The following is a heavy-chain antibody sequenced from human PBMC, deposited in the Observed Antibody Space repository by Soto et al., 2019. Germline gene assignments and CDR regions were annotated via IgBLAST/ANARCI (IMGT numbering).Heavy chain of an antibody. D-gene: IGHD3-3*01. V-gene: IGHV3-7*01. CDR1: GFTFSSYW. Sequence: EEQLVESGGGLVQPGGSLRLSCAASGFTFSSYWMSWVRQAPGRGLEWVANIKQDGSEKSYVDSVKGRFTISRDNAKNLLYLQMNSLRAEDTAVYYCARELRFVDWLLSRYSSYYMDVWGKGTKVTVSS. CDR3: ARELRFVDWLLSRYSSYYMDV. CDR2: IKQDGSEK. J-gene: IGHJ6*03.